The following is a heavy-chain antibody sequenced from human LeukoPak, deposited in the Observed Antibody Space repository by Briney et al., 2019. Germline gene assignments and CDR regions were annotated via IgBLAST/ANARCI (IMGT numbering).Heavy chain of an antibody. CDR1: GGSFSGYY. Sequence: SETLSLTCAVYGGSFSGYYRSWIRQPPGKGLEWIGEINHSGSTNYNPSLKSRVTISVDTSKNQFSLKLSSVTAADTAVYYCARASRRWLHPQYYFDYWGQGALVTVSS. J-gene: IGHJ4*02. CDR2: INHSGST. D-gene: IGHD5-24*01. V-gene: IGHV4-34*01. CDR3: ARASRRWLHPQYYFDY.